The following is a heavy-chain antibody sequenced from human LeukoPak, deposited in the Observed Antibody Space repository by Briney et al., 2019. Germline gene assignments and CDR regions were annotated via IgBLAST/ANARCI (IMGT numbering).Heavy chain of an antibody. CDR1: GYTFTSYD. CDR2: MNPNSGNT. D-gene: IGHD3-3*01. Sequence: GASVKVSCKASGYTFTSYDINWVRQATGQGLEWMGWMNPNSGNTGYAQKFQGRVTITRNTSISTAYMELSSLRSEDTAVYYCARGHYDFWSASFDYWGQGTLVTVSS. CDR3: ARGHYDFWSASFDY. J-gene: IGHJ4*02. V-gene: IGHV1-8*03.